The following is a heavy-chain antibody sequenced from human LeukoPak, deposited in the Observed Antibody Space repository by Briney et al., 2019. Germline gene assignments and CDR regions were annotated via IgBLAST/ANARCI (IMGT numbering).Heavy chain of an antibody. V-gene: IGHV3-23*03. CDR2: IDIGDDNT. Sequence: PGGSLRLSCTVSGFTFSSHAWSWVRQAPGRGLEWVSCIDIGDDNTYYGDSVKGRFTISRDNSKNTLYLQMDSLRAEDSAVYYCANEIRPNDYWGQGTLVTVSS. D-gene: IGHD4-17*01. J-gene: IGHJ4*02. CDR1: GFTFSSHA. CDR3: ANEIRPNDY.